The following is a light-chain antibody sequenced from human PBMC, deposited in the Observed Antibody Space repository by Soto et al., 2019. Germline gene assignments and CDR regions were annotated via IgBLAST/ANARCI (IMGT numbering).Light chain of an antibody. CDR3: SSYTSSSTRV. J-gene: IGLJ2*01. V-gene: IGLV2-14*01. CDR2: DVS. Sequence: QSVLTQPASVSGSPGQSITISCTGTSSDVGGYNYVSWYQQHPGKAPKLMIYDVSNRPSGVSDRFFGSKSGNTASLTISGLQAEDEAEYYCSSYTSSSTRVFGGGTQLTVL. CDR1: SSDVGGYNY.